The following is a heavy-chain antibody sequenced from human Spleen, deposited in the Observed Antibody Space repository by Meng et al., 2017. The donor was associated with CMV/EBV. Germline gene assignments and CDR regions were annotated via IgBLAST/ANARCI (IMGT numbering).Heavy chain of an antibody. CDR2: NRTRPNGSAA. Sequence: ASGYVFSGAAFHWVRQASGKGLALVGRNRTRPNGSAAEYAASVKGRFTISRADSKSAAYLEMNSLKSEDTAVYYCTRLWSTGGFDPWGQGTLVTVSS. CDR3: TRLWSTGGFDP. CDR1: GYVFSGAA. D-gene: IGHD2-2*01. J-gene: IGHJ5*02. V-gene: IGHV3-73*01.